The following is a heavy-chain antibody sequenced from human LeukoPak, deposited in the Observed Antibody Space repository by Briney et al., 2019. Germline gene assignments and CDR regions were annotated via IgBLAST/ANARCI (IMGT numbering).Heavy chain of an antibody. CDR2: INHSGST. V-gene: IGHV4-34*01. Sequence: SETLSLTCAVYGGSLSGYYWTWIRQPPGKGLEFIGEINHSGSTNYNPYLESRVTISADTSKNQFSLRLTSVTAADTAIYYCATNAWFDPWGQGTLVTVSS. J-gene: IGHJ5*02. CDR1: GGSLSGYY. CDR3: ATNAWFDP.